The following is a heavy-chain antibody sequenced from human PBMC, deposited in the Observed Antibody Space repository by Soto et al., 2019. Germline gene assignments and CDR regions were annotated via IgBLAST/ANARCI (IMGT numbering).Heavy chain of an antibody. V-gene: IGHV3-7*01. D-gene: IGHD5-12*01. CDR1: GFTFSSYW. CDR3: RRGHDSGGDY. CDR2: VKEDGSEK. J-gene: IGHJ4*02. Sequence: EVQLVESGGDLVQPGGSLRLSCAASGFTFSSYWMAWVRQAPGKGLEWVANVKEDGSEKNYADSVKGRFTISRDNAKNSLYLQMNSLSAEDTAVYYCRRGHDSGGDYWGQGTLVTVSS.